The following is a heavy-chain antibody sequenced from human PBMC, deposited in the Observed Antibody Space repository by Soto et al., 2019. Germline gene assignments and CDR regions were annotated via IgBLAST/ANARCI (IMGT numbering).Heavy chain of an antibody. CDR1: GFSFSSQA. J-gene: IGHJ3*02. V-gene: IGHV3-30-3*01. CDR2: ISNDGNRQ. D-gene: IGHD5-18*01. Sequence: GGSLRLSCVSSGFSFSSQAMHWVRQAPGKGLEWVAAISNDGNRQLYADSVKDRFTISRDNSRNPLDLQMNNLRTEDTGVYFCARDIYSYGSVGTPDIWGQGTMVTVSS. CDR3: ARDIYSYGSVGTPDI.